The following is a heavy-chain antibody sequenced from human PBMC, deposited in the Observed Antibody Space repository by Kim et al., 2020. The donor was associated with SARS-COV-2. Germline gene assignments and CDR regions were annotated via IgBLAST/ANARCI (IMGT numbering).Heavy chain of an antibody. Sequence: GGSLRLSCAASGFTFSSYWMNWVRQAPGKGLEWVANIKQDGSEKYYVDSVKGRFTISRDNAKNSLYLQMNSLRAEDTAVYYCARDFTVTTNYYYVMDVWGQGTTVTVSS. CDR2: IKQDGSEK. V-gene: IGHV3-7*03. CDR1: GFTFSSYW. J-gene: IGHJ6*02. D-gene: IGHD4-17*01. CDR3: ARDFTVTTNYYYVMDV.